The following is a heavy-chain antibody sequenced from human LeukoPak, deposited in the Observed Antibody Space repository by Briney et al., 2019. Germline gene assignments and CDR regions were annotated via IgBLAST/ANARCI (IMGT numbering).Heavy chain of an antibody. J-gene: IGHJ4*02. CDR2: IKNDGSST. CDR3: AKPVGITMIVVVTSFDY. Sequence: PGGSLRLSCAASGLTFSRNGMHWVRQAPGKGLVWVSRIKNDGSSTTYADSVKGRFTISRDNSKNTLYLQMNSLRAEDTAVYYCAKPVGITMIVVVTSFDYWGQGTLVTVSS. V-gene: IGHV3-74*01. CDR1: GLTFSRNG. D-gene: IGHD3-22*01.